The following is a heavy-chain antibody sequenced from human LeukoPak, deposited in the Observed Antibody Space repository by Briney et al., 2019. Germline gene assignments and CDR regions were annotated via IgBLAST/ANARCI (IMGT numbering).Heavy chain of an antibody. D-gene: IGHD3-10*01. V-gene: IGHV1-24*01. Sequence: ASVKVSFKVSGYTLTELSMHWVRQAPGKGLEWVGGFDPEDGETIYAQKFQGRVTMTEDTSTDTAYMELSSLRAEVTAVYYCARAYGSGLAFDIWGQGTMVTVSS. CDR3: ARAYGSGLAFDI. CDR1: GYTLTELS. CDR2: FDPEDGET. J-gene: IGHJ3*02.